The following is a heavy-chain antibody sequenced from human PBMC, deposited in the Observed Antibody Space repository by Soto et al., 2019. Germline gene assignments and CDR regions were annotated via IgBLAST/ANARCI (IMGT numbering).Heavy chain of an antibody. V-gene: IGHV3-11*01. J-gene: IGHJ3*02. CDR2: ISSSGSTI. CDR3: ARWEDISMREVAGAMWAFDI. Sequence: PGGSLRLSCVASGFTFSDHYMNWIRQVPGKGLEWVSYISSSGSTIYYADSVKGRVTISRDNAKNSLYLQMNSLRPEDTAVYFCARWEDISMREVAGAMWAFDIWGPGTLVTVSS. D-gene: IGHD3-22*01. CDR1: GFTFSDHY.